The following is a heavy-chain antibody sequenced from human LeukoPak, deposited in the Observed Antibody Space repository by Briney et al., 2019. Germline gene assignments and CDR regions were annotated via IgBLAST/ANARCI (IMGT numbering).Heavy chain of an antibody. CDR1: GFTFSSYA. J-gene: IGHJ5*02. Sequence: GSLRLSCAASGFTFSSYAMSWIRQPPGKGLEWIGEINHSGSTNYNPSLKSRVTISVDTSKNQFSLKLSSVTAADTAVYYCAKGAIITIFGVDSRKSWFDPWGQRTLVTVS. D-gene: IGHD3-3*01. CDR3: AKGAIITIFGVDSRKSWFDP. CDR2: INHSGST. V-gene: IGHV4-34*01.